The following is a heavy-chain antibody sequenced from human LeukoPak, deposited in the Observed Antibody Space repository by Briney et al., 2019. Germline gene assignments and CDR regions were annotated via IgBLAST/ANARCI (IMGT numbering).Heavy chain of an antibody. D-gene: IGHD3-10*01. CDR2: IYHSGST. Sequence: SETLSLTCTVSGGSISSYYWSWVRQPPGKGLEWIGSIYHSGSTYYNPSLKSRVTISVDTSKNQFSLKLSSVTAADTAVYYCARDGWFGENYWGQGTLVTVSS. J-gene: IGHJ4*02. CDR3: ARDGWFGENY. V-gene: IGHV4-38-2*02. CDR1: GGSISSYY.